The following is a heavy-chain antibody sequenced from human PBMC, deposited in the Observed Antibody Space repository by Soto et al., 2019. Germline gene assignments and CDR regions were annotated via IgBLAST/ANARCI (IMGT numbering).Heavy chain of an antibody. V-gene: IGHV4-34*01. J-gene: IGHJ4*02. CDR1: GGSFSGYY. CDR2: INHSGST. D-gene: IGHD1-7*01. Sequence: LSLTCAVYGGSFSGYYWSWIRQPPGKGLEWIGEINHSGSTNYNPSLKSRVTISVDTSKNQFSLKLSSVTAADTAVYYCARGFWNYGYFDYWGQGTLVTVSS. CDR3: ARGFWNYGYFDY.